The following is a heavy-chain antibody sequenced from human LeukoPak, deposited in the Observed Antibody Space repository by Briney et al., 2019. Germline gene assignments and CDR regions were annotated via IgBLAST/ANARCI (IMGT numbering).Heavy chain of an antibody. CDR2: IYPGDSDT. D-gene: IGHD3-22*01. J-gene: IGHJ5*02. CDR1: GYSFTSYW. V-gene: IGHV5-51*01. Sequence: GESLKISCKGSGYSFTSYWIGWVRQMPGKGLEWMGIIYPGDSDTRYSPSFQGRVTISADKSISTAYLQWSSLKASDTAMYYCARHDPMHYYDSSGYDPWGQGTLVTVSS. CDR3: ARHDPMHYYDSSGYDP.